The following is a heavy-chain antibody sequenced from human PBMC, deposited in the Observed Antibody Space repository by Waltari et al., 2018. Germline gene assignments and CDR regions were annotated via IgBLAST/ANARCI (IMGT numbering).Heavy chain of an antibody. D-gene: IGHD3-3*01. CDR2: ISGDGSTI. J-gene: IGHJ4*02. CDR3: ARGADL. CDR1: GFNLRGTW. Sequence: EVQLVESGGGLVQPGGSLRLSCAAYGFNLRGTWLHWVRQVPGKGLVWVSRISGDGSTINYADSVKGRFTISRDTAKNTLYLQMNSLRAEDTAVYYCARGADLRGQGILVTVSS. V-gene: IGHV3-74*01.